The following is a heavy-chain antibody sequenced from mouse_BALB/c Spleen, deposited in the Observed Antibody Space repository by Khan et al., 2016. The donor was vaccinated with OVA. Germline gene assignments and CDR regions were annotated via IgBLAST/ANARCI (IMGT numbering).Heavy chain of an antibody. Sequence: QIQLVQSGPELKKPGETVKISCKASGYTFKDYVMNWVKQSPGEGLKWMGWMNTYTGEPTYADAFKGRFAFSLETSASTAYLQLSSLKNEDTATXFCVRFHGRYWGQGTTLTVSS. J-gene: IGHJ2*01. CDR1: GYTFKDYV. V-gene: IGHV9-3-1*01. CDR2: MNTYTGEP. CDR3: VRFHGRY.